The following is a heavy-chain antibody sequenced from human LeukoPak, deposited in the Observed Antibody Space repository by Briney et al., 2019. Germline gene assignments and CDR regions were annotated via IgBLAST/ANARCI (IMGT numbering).Heavy chain of an antibody. V-gene: IGHV3-53*01. CDR2: IYSGGST. D-gene: IGHD2-15*01. CDR3: ATGGRSGVAFES. Sequence: EPGGSLRLSCTASGFTFGTYAMSWVRQAPGEGLEWVSLIYSGGSTYYADSVMGRSTISRDKSNNTLYLQMNSLRAEDTAVYYCATGGRSGVAFESWGQGTLVTVSS. J-gene: IGHJ4*02. CDR1: GFTFGTYA.